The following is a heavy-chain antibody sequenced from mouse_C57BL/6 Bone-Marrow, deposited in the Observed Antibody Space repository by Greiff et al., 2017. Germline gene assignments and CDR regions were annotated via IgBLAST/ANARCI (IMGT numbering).Heavy chain of an antibody. J-gene: IGHJ3*01. CDR3: TRRYGNYEAWFAY. V-gene: IGHV1-5*01. CDR2: IYPGNSDT. D-gene: IGHD2-10*02. Sequence: VQLQQSGTVLARPGASVKMSCKTSGYTFTSYWMHWVKQRPGQGLEWIGAIYPGNSDTSYNQKFKGKAKLTAVTSASTAYMELSSLTNEDSAVYYCTRRYGNYEAWFAYWGQGTLVTVSA. CDR1: GYTFTSYW.